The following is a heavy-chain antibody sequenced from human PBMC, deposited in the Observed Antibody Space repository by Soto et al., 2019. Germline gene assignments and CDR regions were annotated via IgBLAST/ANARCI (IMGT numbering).Heavy chain of an antibody. V-gene: IGHV3-11*06. D-gene: IGHD2-2*01. J-gene: IGHJ6*02. CDR1: KFIFSEYY. CDR2: ISSGSSYT. CDR3: ARQGACSSTSGPAYYYYYAMDV. Sequence: QVQLVESGGGLVKPGGSLRLSCAASKFIFSEYYMSWIRQAPGKGLEWVSYISSGSSYTNYADSVKGRFTTSRDNAKNSLCLQRNSLRAEDTAVYFCARQGACSSTSGPAYYYYYAMDVWGQGTTVTVSS.